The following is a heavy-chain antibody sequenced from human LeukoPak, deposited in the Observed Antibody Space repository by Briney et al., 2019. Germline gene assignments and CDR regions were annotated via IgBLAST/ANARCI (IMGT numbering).Heavy chain of an antibody. CDR1: GYTFTGYY. CDR2: INPNSGGT. Sequence: GASVKVSCKASGYTFTGYYMHWVRQAPGQGLEWMGWINPNSGGTNYAQKFQGRVTTTRDTSISTAYMELSRLRSDDTAVYYCARGGSGSYYYYFDYWGQGTLVTVSS. D-gene: IGHD1-26*01. V-gene: IGHV1-2*02. J-gene: IGHJ4*02. CDR3: ARGGSGSYYYYFDY.